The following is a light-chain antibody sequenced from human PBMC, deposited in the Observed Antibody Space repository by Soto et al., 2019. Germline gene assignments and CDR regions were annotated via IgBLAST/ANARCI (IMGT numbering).Light chain of an antibody. V-gene: IGLV2-23*02. J-gene: IGLJ3*02. CDR1: SSDVGSYNL. CDR3: CSYGGSYTWV. CDR2: EVS. Sequence: QSALTQPASVSGSPGQSITISCTETSSDVGSYNLVSWYQQHPDKAPKLMIYEVSKRPSGVSNRFSGSKSGNTASLTISGLQAEDEADYYCCSYGGSYTWVFGGGTKVTVL.